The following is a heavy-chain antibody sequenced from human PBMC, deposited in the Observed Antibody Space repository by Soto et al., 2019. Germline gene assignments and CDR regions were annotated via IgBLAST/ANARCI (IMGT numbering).Heavy chain of an antibody. V-gene: IGHV3-21*01. CDR1: GFTLTSYT. CDR3: VRERALSSFYGMDV. Sequence: PGGSLRVSCAASGFTLTSYTMNWVRQASGKGLEWVSSISSSSSHRYYADSVKGRFTISRDNAGNSLYLRVNSLRAEDTTVYYCVRERALSSFYGMDVSGQGTTVTVSS. J-gene: IGHJ6*02. D-gene: IGHD3-10*01. CDR2: ISSSSSHR.